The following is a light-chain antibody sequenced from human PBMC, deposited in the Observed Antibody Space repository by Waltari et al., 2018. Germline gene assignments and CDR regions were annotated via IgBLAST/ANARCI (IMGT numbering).Light chain of an antibody. CDR1: QSLRGT. J-gene: IGKJ1*01. Sequence: LVLTPSPGTLSLSPGERATPAFRANQSLRGTLAWYQQKPGQAPRLLIYEVSSRASGSPDRVSGSGSRTEFSLTISSLEAEDFAVYYCQKYGTLPATFGQGTKVEFK. CDR2: EVS. CDR3: QKYGTLPAT. V-gene: IGKV3-20*01.